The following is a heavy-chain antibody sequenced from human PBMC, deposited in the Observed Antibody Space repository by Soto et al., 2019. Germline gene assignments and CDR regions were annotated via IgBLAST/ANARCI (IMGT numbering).Heavy chain of an antibody. V-gene: IGHV1-69*13. J-gene: IGHJ4*02. Sequence: GASVKVSCKTFGGTFSCDGMNWVRLAPGQGLEWVGGIKPVFGSPVYARKFEGRLTMTADEYTSPAYMQLSSLKSEDTAVYYCARAGGQCIRTSAVDFWSLGSLVTAS. CDR3: ARAGGQCIRTSAVDF. CDR2: IKPVFGSP. CDR1: GGTFSCDG. D-gene: IGHD2-2*01.